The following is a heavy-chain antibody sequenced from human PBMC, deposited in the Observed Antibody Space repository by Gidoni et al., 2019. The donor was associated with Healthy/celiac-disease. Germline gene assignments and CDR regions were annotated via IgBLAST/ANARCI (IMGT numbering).Heavy chain of an antibody. J-gene: IGHJ5*02. CDR3: AKSAAAGTGNWFDP. D-gene: IGHD6-13*01. V-gene: IGHV3-9*01. CDR1: GFTFDDYA. CDR2: ISWNSGSI. Sequence: EVQLVESGGGLVQPGRYLRLSCAASGFTFDDYAMHWVRQAPGKGLEWVSGISWNSGSIGYADSVKGRFTISRDNAKNSLYLQMNSLRAEDTALYYCAKSAAAGTGNWFDPWGQGTLVTVSS.